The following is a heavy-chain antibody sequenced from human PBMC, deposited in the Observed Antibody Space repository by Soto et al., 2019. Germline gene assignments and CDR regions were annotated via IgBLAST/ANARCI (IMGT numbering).Heavy chain of an antibody. CDR2: INPSGGST. D-gene: IGHD3-9*01. V-gene: IGHV1-46*03. CDR1: GYTFTSYY. CDR3: ARDAHKRDILTGKGDY. J-gene: IGHJ4*02. Sequence: ASVKVSCKASGYTFTSYYMHWVRQAPGQGLEWMGIINPSGGSTSYAQKFQGRVTMTRDTSTSTVYMELSSLRSEDTAVYYCARDAHKRDILTGKGDYWGQGTLVTVSS.